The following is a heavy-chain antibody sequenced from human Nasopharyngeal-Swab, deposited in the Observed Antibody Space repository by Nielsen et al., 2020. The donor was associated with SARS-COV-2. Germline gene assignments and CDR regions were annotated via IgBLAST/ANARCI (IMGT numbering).Heavy chain of an antibody. CDR1: GGTFSSYA. V-gene: IGHV1-69*13. CDR2: IIPIFGTA. D-gene: IGHD3-10*01. CDR3: ARPYYGSGTGAFDI. J-gene: IGHJ3*02. Sequence: SVKVSCKASGGTFSSYAVSWVRQAPGQGLEWMGGIIPIFGTANYAQKFQGRVTITADESTSTAYMELSSLRSEDTAVYYCARPYYGSGTGAFDIWGQGTMVTVSS.